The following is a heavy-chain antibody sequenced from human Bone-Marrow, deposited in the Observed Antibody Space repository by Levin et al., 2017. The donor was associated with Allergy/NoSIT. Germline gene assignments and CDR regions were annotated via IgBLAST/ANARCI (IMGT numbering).Heavy chain of an antibody. D-gene: IGHD3-10*01. CDR1: RFTFDEYA. CDR2: ISWSGYNV. Sequence: SCAASRFTFDEYAMHWVRQAPGEGLEWVAGISWSGYNVGYADSVKGRFTISRDNAKNSLFLQMNNLTTEDTAVYYCARDLGGGSMVRRVLMDWGQGTLVSVSS. J-gene: IGHJ4*02. V-gene: IGHV3-9*01. CDR3: ARDLGGGSMVRRVLMD.